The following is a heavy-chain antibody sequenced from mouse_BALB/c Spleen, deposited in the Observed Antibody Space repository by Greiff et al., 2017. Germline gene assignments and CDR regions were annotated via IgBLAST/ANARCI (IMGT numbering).Heavy chain of an antibody. V-gene: IGHV5-4*02. CDR2: ISDGGSYT. Sequence: EVKVEESGGGLVKPGGSLKLSCAASGFTFSDYYMYWVRQTPEKRLEWVATISDGGSYTYYPDSVKGRFTISRDNAKNNLYLQMSSLKSEDTAMYYCARDGAYYGNEAYWGQGTLVTVSA. CDR1: GFTFSDYY. J-gene: IGHJ3*01. CDR3: ARDGAYYGNEAY. D-gene: IGHD2-10*01.